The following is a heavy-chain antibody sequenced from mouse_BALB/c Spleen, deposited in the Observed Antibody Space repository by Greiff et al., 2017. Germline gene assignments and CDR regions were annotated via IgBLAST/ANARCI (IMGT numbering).Heavy chain of an antibody. CDR2: IDPSDSYT. J-gene: IGHJ3*01. Sequence: VQLQQPGAELVKPGASVKLSCKASGYTFTSYWMHWVKQRPGQGLEWIGEIDPSDSYTNYNQKFKGKATLTVDKSSSTAYMQLSSLTSEDSAVYYCARAEDSSGYFAYWGQGTLVTVSA. V-gene: IGHV1-69*02. CDR3: ARAEDSSGYFAY. D-gene: IGHD3-2*01. CDR1: GYTFTSYW.